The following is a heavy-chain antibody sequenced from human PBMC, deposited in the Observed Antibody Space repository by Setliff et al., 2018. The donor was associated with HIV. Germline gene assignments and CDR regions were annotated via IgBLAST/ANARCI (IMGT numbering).Heavy chain of an antibody. V-gene: IGHV4-61*09. CDR3: ARGGYQRGYTYGSFDY. CDR1: GGSISSGTYF. CDR2: IHTSGNA. J-gene: IGHJ4*02. D-gene: IGHD5-18*01. Sequence: PSETLSLTCTVSGGSISSGTYFWSWIRQPAGKGLEWIGHIHTSGNANYNPSLNSRVTISVDTSNNQFSLKVSSVTAADTAVYYCARGGYQRGYTYGSFDYWGQGTLVTVSS.